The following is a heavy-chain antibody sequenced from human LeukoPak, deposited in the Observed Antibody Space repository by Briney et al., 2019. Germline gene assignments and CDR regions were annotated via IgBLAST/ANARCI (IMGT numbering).Heavy chain of an antibody. V-gene: IGHV3-23*01. CDR2: ISGNGGDT. J-gene: IGHJ6*02. CDR1: GFTFNNYA. Sequence: GGSLRLSCAASGFTFNNYALSWVRQAPGKGLEWVSAISGNGGDTYYADSVKGRFTVSRDISKSTLYLQMNSLRVEDTAVYYCANYRDRDYYYYGMDVWGQGTTVTVSS. CDR3: ANYRDRDYYYYGMDV. D-gene: IGHD1-14*01.